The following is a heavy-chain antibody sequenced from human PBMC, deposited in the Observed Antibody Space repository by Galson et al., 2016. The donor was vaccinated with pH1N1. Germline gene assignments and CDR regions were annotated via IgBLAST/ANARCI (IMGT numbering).Heavy chain of an antibody. V-gene: IGHV3-30*18. J-gene: IGHJ6*02. Sequence: SLRLSCAASGFTFSRYGMHWVRQTPGKGLEWVAVISYDGRNEYYADSVKGRFTISRDNSRSTLYLQLNSLRGGDTAVYYCAKDRDSSGPQHHYYYGMDIWGRGTTVTVSS. D-gene: IGHD3-22*01. CDR3: AKDRDSSGPQHHYYYGMDI. CDR2: ISYDGRNE. CDR1: GFTFSRYG.